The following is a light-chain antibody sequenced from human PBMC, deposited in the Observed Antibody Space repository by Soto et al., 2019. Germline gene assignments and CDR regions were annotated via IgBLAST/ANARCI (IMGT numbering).Light chain of an antibody. CDR3: QQYGRSPRVT. CDR2: GAS. J-gene: IGKJ4*01. V-gene: IGKV3-20*01. CDR1: QSVSSNY. Sequence: EIVLTQSPGTLSLSPGERATLSCRASQSVSSNYLAWYQQKPGQAPRLLIYGASSRATGIPDRFSGSGSGTYFTFVISRLEPEDFAVYFWQQYGRSPRVTFGGGTKVEIK.